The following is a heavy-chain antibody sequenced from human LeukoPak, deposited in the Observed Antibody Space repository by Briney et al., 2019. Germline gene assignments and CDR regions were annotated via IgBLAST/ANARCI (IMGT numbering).Heavy chain of an antibody. Sequence: PSETLSLTCAVYGGSFSGYYWSWIRQPPGKGLEWIGEINHSGSTNYNPSLKSRVTISVDTSKKQISLKLSSVTAADTAVYYCARDSGNYLDAFDIWGQGTMVTVSS. CDR2: INHSGST. D-gene: IGHD1-7*01. J-gene: IGHJ3*02. CDR1: GGSFSGYY. CDR3: ARDSGNYLDAFDI. V-gene: IGHV4-34*01.